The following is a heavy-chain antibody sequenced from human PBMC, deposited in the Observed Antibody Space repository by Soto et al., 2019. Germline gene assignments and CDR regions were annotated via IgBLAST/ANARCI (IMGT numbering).Heavy chain of an antibody. Sequence: GGSLRLSCAASGFTFSSYGMHWVRQAPGKGLEWVAVISYDGSNKYYADSVKGRFTISRDNSKNTLYLQMNSLRAEDTAVYYCVKVITGTFYYFDYWGQGTLVTVSS. CDR1: GFTFSSYG. J-gene: IGHJ4*02. CDR2: ISYDGSNK. D-gene: IGHD1-7*01. V-gene: IGHV3-30*18. CDR3: VKVITGTFYYFDY.